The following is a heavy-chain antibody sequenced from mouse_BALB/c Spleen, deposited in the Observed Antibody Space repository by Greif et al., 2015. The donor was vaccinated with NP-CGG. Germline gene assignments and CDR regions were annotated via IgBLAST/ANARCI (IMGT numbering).Heavy chain of an antibody. CDR3: ARYDYPAWFAY. D-gene: IGHD2-4*01. V-gene: IGHV1-4*01. CDR1: GYTFTSYA. Sequence: QVQLQQSGAELARPGASVKMSCKASGYTFTSYAMHWVKQRPGQGLEWIGYINPSSGYTNYNQKFKDKATLTADKSSSPAYRQLSSLTVEDSAVYCFARYDYPAWFAYWGQGTLVTVSA. CDR2: INPSSGYT. J-gene: IGHJ3*01.